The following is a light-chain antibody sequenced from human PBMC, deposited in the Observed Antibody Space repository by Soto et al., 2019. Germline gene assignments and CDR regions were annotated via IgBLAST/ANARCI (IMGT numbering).Light chain of an antibody. CDR3: ATWDDSRKGV. CDR2: TNN. J-gene: IGLJ1*01. V-gene: IGLV1-44*01. Sequence: QSVVTQPPSASGTPGQRITISCSGSSSNIESHPVNWYQQVPGTAPKLLITTNNQRPAGVPDRFSCSKAGASASLAISGLQHEDEATYYCATWDDSRKGVFGTGTKLTVL. CDR1: SSNIESHP.